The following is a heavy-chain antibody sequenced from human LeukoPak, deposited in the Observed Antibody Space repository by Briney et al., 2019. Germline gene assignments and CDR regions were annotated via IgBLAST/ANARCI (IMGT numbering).Heavy chain of an antibody. V-gene: IGHV3-43*01. CDR3: AKDQTSRLTGYYLDY. Sequence: GGSLRLSCAASGFTFDDYTMHWVRQAPGKGLEWVSLISWDGGSTYYADSVKGRFTISRDNSKNSLYLQMNSLRTEDTALYYCAKDQTSRLTGYYLDYWGQGTLVTVSS. J-gene: IGHJ4*02. CDR1: GFTFDDYT. D-gene: IGHD3-9*01. CDR2: ISWDGGST.